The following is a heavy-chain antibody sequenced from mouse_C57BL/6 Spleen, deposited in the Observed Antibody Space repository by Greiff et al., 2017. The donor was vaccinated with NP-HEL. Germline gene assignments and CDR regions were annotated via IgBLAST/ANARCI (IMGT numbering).Heavy chain of an antibody. CDR1: GFSFNTYA. CDR2: IRSKSNNYAT. D-gene: IGHD2-5*01. J-gene: IGHJ4*01. CDR3: VRHSFYYSNYVGAMDY. Sequence: EVQLVESGGGLVQPKGSLKLSCAASGFSFNTYAMNWVRQAPGKGLEWVARIRSKSNNYATYYADSVKDRFTISRDDSESMLYLQMNNLKTEDTAMYYCVRHSFYYSNYVGAMDYWGQGTSVTVSS. V-gene: IGHV10-1*01.